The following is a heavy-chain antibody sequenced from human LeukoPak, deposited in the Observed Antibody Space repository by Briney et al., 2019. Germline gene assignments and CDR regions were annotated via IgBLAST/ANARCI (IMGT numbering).Heavy chain of an antibody. CDR1: GYTFTSNY. CDR2: INPNSGGT. J-gene: IGHJ5*01. CDR3: ARDGSSNDNWFDP. D-gene: IGHD6-13*01. V-gene: IGHV1-2*02. Sequence: ASVKVSCKASGYTFTSNYMHWVRQAPGQGLEWMGWINPNSGGTNYAQKFQGRVTMTRDTSISTAYMELSRLISDDTAVYYCARDGSSNDNWFDPWGQGTTVTVSS.